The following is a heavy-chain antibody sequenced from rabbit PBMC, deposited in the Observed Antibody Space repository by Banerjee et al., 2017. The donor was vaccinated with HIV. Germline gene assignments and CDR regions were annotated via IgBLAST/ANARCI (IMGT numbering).Heavy chain of an antibody. CDR2: IGAGDGNP. D-gene: IGHD4-2*01. V-gene: IGHV1S45*01. J-gene: IGHJ4*01. CDR1: GFSFSGSYW. Sequence: QEQLEESGGDLVKPEGSLTLTCTASGFSFSGSYWICWVRQAPGKGLEWIACIGAGDGNPYYASRAKGRFSISKTSSTTVTLQMTSLTAADTATYFCARWSYGGGRGDTRSFNLWGPGTLVTVS. CDR3: ARWSYGGGRGDTRSFNL.